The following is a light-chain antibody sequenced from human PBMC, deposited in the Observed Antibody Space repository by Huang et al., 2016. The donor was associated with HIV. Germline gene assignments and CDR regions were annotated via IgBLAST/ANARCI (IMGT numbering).Light chain of an antibody. V-gene: IGKV2-24*01. CDR3: MQTTRLYT. CDR2: QVS. CDR1: QSLVHSAGNTY. Sequence: EIVMTQTPLSSLVTLGQPASISCRSSQSLVHSAGNTYLNWLLQRPGQPPRLLIYQVSKRFAGGPDRFSGSGAGTTFTLKISRVEADDVGVYYCMQTTRLYTFGQGTKLEI. J-gene: IGKJ2*01.